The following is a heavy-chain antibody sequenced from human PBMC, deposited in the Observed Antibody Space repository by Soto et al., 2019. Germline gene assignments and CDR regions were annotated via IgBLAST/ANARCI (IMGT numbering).Heavy chain of an antibody. CDR2: ISYDGSKK. Sequence: GGSLRLSCAASVFTFSSHGMHWVRQAPGKGLEWMAVISYDGSKKYYVDSVKGRFTISRDNSKNTLYLQMNSLRAEDTAVYHCAKDRVESGLGEVDYWGQGTLVTVSS. D-gene: IGHD3-16*01. V-gene: IGHV3-30*18. J-gene: IGHJ4*02. CDR1: VFTFSSHG. CDR3: AKDRVESGLGEVDY.